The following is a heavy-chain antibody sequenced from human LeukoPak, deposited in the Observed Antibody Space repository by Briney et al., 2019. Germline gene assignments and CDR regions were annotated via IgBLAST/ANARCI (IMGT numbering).Heavy chain of an antibody. Sequence: EASVKVSCKASGGTFSSYAISWVRQAPGQGLEWMGRIIPIFGTANYAQKFQGRVTITTDESTSTAYMELSSLRSEDTAVYYCARGHDYGDSQEPMDVWGKGTTVTVSP. D-gene: IGHD4-17*01. V-gene: IGHV1-69*05. CDR1: GGTFSSYA. CDR3: ARGHDYGDSQEPMDV. CDR2: IIPIFGTA. J-gene: IGHJ6*04.